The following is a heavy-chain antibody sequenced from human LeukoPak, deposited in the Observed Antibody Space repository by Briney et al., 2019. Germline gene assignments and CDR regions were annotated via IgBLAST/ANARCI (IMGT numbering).Heavy chain of an antibody. CDR1: GFTFSDYP. CDR2: ISKDGDDT. CDR3: VQVGSNYYLN. V-gene: IGHV3-64D*06. J-gene: IGHJ4*02. Sequence: GGSLRLSCSASGFTFSDYPMHWVRQTPGKGLEYVSAISKDGDDTYYADSVKGRFTISRDNSKNTLYLQMSSLRTEDAAVFYCVQVGSNYYLNWGQGTLVIVSS. D-gene: IGHD4-11*01.